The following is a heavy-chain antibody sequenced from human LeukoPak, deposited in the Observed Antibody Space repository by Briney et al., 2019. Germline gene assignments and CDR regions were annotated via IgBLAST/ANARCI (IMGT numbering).Heavy chain of an antibody. Sequence: PGGSLRLSCAAFGFTFSSYSMNWVRQAPGKGLEWVSYISSSSSSIYYADSVKGRFTISRDNAKNSLYLQMNSLRDEDTAVYYCARKSDYDSSGYHNWFDLWGQGTLVTVSS. CDR3: ARKSDYDSSGYHNWFDL. D-gene: IGHD3-22*01. V-gene: IGHV3-48*02. CDR2: ISSSSSSI. J-gene: IGHJ5*02. CDR1: GFTFSSYS.